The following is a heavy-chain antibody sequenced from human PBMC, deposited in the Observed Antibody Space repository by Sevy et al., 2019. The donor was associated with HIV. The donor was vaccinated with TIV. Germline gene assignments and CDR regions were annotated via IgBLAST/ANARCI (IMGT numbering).Heavy chain of an antibody. V-gene: IGHV3-30*18. J-gene: IGHJ4*02. CDR2: ISYAGTYR. D-gene: IGHD6-19*01. CDR3: AKTPGWQTRYFDY. Sequence: GGSLRLSCAASGFTFKTYGMHWVRQAPGKGLEWVAIISYAGTYRRYADSVKGRFSISRDNSNNTVFLQMDSLRTEDTAVYDCAKTPGWQTRYFDYWGQGTLVTVSS. CDR1: GFTFKTYG.